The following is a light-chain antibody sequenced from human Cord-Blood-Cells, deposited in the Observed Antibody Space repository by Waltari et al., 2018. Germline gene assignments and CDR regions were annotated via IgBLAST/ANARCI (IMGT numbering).Light chain of an antibody. CDR3: SSYTSSSTLVV. J-gene: IGLJ2*01. CDR2: VVS. V-gene: IGLV2-14*01. CDR1: TSDVGGYNY. Sequence: QSALTQPASVSGSPGQPITISCTGTTSDVGGYNYVPWYQQHPGKAPKLMIYVVSNLPSGVSNRCYGSKSGNTASLTISGLQAEDEADYYCSSYTSSSTLVVFGGGTKLTVL.